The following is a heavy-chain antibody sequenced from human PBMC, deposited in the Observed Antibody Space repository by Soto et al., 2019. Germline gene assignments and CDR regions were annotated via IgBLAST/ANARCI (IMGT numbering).Heavy chain of an antibody. CDR2: ISDSGGRT. Sequence: EEQLLESGGGLVQPGESLSLSCAASGFTFSSSAMNWVRQAPGKGLEWVSIISDSGGRTYYADSVRGRFTISRDNSKNTLYLQMNSLRAEDTAVYYCAKSLNINWKNWFDPWCHGTLFTVSS. J-gene: IGHJ5*02. D-gene: IGHD1-1*01. CDR1: GFTFSSSA. CDR3: AKSLNINWKNWFDP. V-gene: IGHV3-23*01.